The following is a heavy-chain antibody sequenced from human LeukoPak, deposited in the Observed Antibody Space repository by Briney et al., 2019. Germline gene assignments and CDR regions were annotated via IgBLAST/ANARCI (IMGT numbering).Heavy chain of an antibody. J-gene: IGHJ4*02. CDR2: IYYSGST. CDR3: ARDLRDSSGYYFAFDY. D-gene: IGHD3-22*01. V-gene: IGHV4-59*01. CDR1: GGSISGYY. Sequence: SETLSLTCTVSGGSISGYYWSWIRQPPGKGLEWIGYIYYSGSTNYNPSLKSRVTIPVDTSKNQFSLKLISVTAADAAVYYCARDLRDSSGYYFAFDYWGQGSLVTVSS.